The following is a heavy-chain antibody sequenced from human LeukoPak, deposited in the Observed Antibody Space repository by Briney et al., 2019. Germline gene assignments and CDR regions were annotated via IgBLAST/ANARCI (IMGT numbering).Heavy chain of an antibody. CDR3: ARDGYAAEAFDI. V-gene: IGHV3-23*01. D-gene: IGHD5-12*01. CDR1: GFTFSSYA. CDR2: ISGSGGGT. J-gene: IGHJ3*02. Sequence: PGGSLRLSCAASGFTFSSYAMSWVRHAPGKGLEWVSAISGSGGGTYYADSVKGRFAISRDNAKNSLYLQMNSLRAEDTAVYYCARDGYAAEAFDIWGQGTMVTVSS.